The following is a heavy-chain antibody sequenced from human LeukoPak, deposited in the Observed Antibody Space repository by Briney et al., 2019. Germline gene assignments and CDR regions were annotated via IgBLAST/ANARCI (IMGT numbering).Heavy chain of an antibody. CDR2: IKQDGSVK. V-gene: IGHV3-7*01. D-gene: IGHD1-26*01. CDR1: GFTFSSYW. CDR3: ATFLGATFFDH. Sequence: QSGGSLRLSCAASGFTFSSYWMSWVRQAPGMGLQWVANIKQDGSVKIYVDSVKGRFTISRDNAKNALYLQMNSLRGEDTAVYYCATFLGATFFDHWGQGTLVSVSS. J-gene: IGHJ4*02.